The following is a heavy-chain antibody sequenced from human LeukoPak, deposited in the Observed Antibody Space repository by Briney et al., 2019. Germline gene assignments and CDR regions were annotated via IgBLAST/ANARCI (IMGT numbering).Heavy chain of an antibody. V-gene: IGHV1-69*05. CDR3: ARGGTGYSYGFDY. CDR1: GGTFSSYA. J-gene: IGHJ4*02. CDR2: IIPIFGTA. D-gene: IGHD5-18*01. Sequence: SVKVSCKASGGTFSSYAISWVRQAPGQGLEWMGGIIPIFGTANYAQKFQGRVTITTDESTSTDYMELRSLRSEDTAVYYCARGGTGYSYGFDYWGQGTLVAVSS.